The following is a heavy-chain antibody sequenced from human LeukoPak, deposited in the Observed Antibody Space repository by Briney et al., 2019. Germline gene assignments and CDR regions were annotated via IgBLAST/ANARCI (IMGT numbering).Heavy chain of an antibody. J-gene: IGHJ3*02. CDR3: ARVYYYGSGSYYPDI. D-gene: IGHD3-10*01. V-gene: IGHV3-74*01. CDR1: GVTFSSYW. CDR2: INSDGSST. Sequence: XLRLSCAASGVTFSSYWMHWVRQAPGKGLVWVSRINSDGSSTSYADSVKGQFTISRDNAKNTLYLQMNSLRAEDTAVYYCARVYYYGSGSYYPDIWGQGTMVTVSS.